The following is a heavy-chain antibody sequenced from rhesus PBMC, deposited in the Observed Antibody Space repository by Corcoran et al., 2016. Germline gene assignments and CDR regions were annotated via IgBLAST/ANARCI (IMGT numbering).Heavy chain of an antibody. V-gene: IGHV4-169*01. CDR2: IYASGSGT. J-gene: IGHJ4*01. Sequence: QLQLQESGPGLVKPSETLSPTCAGSGGSISSSYGSWTRQAQGKGLEWIGYIYASGSGTHYNHSPTGGLTLSVTTTENHLSLMPRPVTAAEAAVKYCANLGYSSGWDPIDYWGQGVLVTVSS. CDR3: ANLGYSSGWDPIDY. D-gene: IGHD6-31*01. CDR1: GGSISSSY.